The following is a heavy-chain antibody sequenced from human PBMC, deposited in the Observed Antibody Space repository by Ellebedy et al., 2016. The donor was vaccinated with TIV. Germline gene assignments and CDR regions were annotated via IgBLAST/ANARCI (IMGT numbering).Heavy chain of an antibody. CDR2: ISTSSGTI. V-gene: IGHV3-48*04. CDR3: ARDRWNYLIYFDV. J-gene: IGHJ6*03. CDR1: GFSLGTNS. D-gene: IGHD1-7*01. Sequence: GGSLRLSXVASGFSLGTNSMNWVRQAPGKGLEGLAGISTSSGTIYYADSVKGRFTISRNNAKNSLYLQMDSLRVEDTAVYYCARDRWNYLIYFDVWGKGTTVTVAS.